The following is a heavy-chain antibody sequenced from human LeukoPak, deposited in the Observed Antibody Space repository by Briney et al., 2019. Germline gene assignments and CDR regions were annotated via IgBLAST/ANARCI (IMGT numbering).Heavy chain of an antibody. CDR2: ISRNGGST. V-gene: IGHV3-64*02. CDR1: GVTFSSYA. J-gene: IGHJ4*02. D-gene: IGHD6-13*01. CDR3: ARQAAGVVY. Sequence: PGGSLRLSCAASGVTFSSYARHWVRQAPGKGLEYVSGISRNGGSTYYADSVKGRFTIVRDNSKNTLYLQLGGLRAEDMAVYYCARQAAGVVYWGQGTLVTVS.